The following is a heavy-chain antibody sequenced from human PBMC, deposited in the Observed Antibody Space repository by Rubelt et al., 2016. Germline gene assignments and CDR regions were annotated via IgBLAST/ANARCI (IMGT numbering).Heavy chain of an antibody. Sequence: QLQLQESGPGLVKPSETLSLTCTVSGGSISSSSYYWGWIRQPPGKGLEWIGSIYYSGSTYYNPSLKSRVTISVDTSKNQFSLKLSSVTAADTAVYYCARQVHIAAAGTGNWGQGTLVTVSS. V-gene: IGHV4-39*01. CDR3: ARQVHIAAAGTGN. CDR2: IYYSGST. D-gene: IGHD6-13*01. J-gene: IGHJ4*02. CDR1: GGSISSSSYY.